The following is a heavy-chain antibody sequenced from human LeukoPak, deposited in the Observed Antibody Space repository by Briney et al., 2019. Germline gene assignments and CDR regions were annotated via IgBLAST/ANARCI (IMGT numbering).Heavy chain of an antibody. CDR2: IKQDGSEK. CDR3: ASGRQLGY. CDR1: GLTFSSYW. V-gene: IGHV3-7*01. J-gene: IGHJ4*02. D-gene: IGHD3-16*01. Sequence: QPGGSLILSCAASGLTFSSYWMSWVRQAPGKGLEWVANIKQDGSEKYYVDSVKGRFTISRDNAKNSLYLQMNSLRAEDTALYYCASGRQLGYWGQGTLVTVSS.